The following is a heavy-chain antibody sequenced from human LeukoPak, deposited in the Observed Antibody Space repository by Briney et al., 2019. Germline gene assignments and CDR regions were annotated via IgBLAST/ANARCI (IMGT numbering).Heavy chain of an antibody. CDR2: ISSSGSTI. Sequence: GGSLRLSCAASGFTFSDDYMSWIRQAPGKGLEWVSYISSSGSTIYYADSVKGRFAISRDNAKNSLYLQMNSLRAEDTAVYYCARDQHYYDSSGYFTYYFDYWGQGTLVTVSS. V-gene: IGHV3-11*01. CDR1: GFTFSDDY. J-gene: IGHJ4*02. D-gene: IGHD3-22*01. CDR3: ARDQHYYDSSGYFTYYFDY.